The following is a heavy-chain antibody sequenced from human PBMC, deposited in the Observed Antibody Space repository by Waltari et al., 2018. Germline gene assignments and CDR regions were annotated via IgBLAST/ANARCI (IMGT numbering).Heavy chain of an antibody. CDR2: IYHSGST. CDR3: ASAPPFPYCGGDCTDY. CDR1: GYSISSGYY. J-gene: IGHJ4*02. V-gene: IGHV4-38-2*01. Sequence: QVQLQESGPGLVKPSATLSLTCAVSGYSISSGYYSGWIRQPPGKGLEWIGSIYHSGSTYYHPSLKGRVTISVDTSKNQFSLKLSSVTAADTAVYYCASAPPFPYCGGDCTDYWGQGTLVTVSS. D-gene: IGHD2-21*02.